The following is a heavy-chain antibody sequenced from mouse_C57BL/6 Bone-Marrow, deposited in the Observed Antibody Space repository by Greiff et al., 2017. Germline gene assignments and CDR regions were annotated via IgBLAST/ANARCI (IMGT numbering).Heavy chain of an antibody. CDR1: GFNIKDDY. CDR3: TSYGNYRGFAY. D-gene: IGHD2-1*01. Sequence: VQLQQSGAELVRPGASVKLSCTASGFNIKDDYMHWVKQRPEQGLEWIGWIDPENGDTEYASKFQGKATITADTSSNTAYLQLSSLTSEDTAVYYCTSYGNYRGFAYWGQGTLVTVSA. J-gene: IGHJ3*01. CDR2: IDPENGDT. V-gene: IGHV14-4*01.